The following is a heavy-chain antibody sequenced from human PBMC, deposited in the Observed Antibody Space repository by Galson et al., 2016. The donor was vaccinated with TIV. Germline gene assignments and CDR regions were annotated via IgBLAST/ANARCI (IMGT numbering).Heavy chain of an antibody. D-gene: IGHD1-26*01. J-gene: IGHJ6*02. CDR3: ATSIEGENIYYYGMDV. V-gene: IGHV3-30*09. Sequence: SLRLSCAATGFSFSRNAMHWVRQAPDRGLEWVAVISYDGSNKYYADSVKGRLGISRDNSRNTLYLQMNSLRTEDTAVYYCATSIEGENIYYYGMDVWGQGTTVTVSS. CDR2: ISYDGSNK. CDR1: GFSFSRNA.